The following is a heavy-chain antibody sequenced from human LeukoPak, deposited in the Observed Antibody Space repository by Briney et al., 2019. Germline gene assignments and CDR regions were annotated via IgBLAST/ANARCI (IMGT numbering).Heavy chain of an antibody. D-gene: IGHD6-6*01. CDR2: IYYSGNT. CDR3: ARDWGVGGRPGYMDV. Sequence: PSETLSLTCTVSGGSISSYYWSWIRQPPGKGLEWIGYIYYSGNTNYNPSLKSRVTMLVDTSKNQVSLKLSSVTAADTAVYFCARDWGVGGRPGYMDVWGKGTTVTVSS. V-gene: IGHV4-59*01. CDR1: GGSISSYY. J-gene: IGHJ6*03.